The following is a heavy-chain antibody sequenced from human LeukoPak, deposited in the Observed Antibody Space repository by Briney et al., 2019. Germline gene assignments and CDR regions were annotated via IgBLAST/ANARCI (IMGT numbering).Heavy chain of an antibody. Sequence: GGSLRLSCAASGFTFSSYWMHWVRQAPGKGLVWVSRISSDGSSTSYADSVKGRFTISKDNAKNTLYLQMNSLRAEDTAVYYCARASYGDYDGYWGQGTPVTVSS. CDR3: ARASYGDYDGY. CDR2: ISSDGSST. J-gene: IGHJ4*02. D-gene: IGHD4-17*01. V-gene: IGHV3-74*01. CDR1: GFTFSSYW.